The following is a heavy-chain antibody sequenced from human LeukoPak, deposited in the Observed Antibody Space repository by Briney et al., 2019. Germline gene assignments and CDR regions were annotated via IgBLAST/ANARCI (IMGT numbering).Heavy chain of an antibody. CDR2: ISNDGRT. V-gene: IGHV3-53*01. Sequence: GGSLRLSFAASGFSVSTYYMTWVRQARGKGLESVSVISNDGRTYYAGSGKGRFTISRDESKNTFFLQMNNLKADDTAVYYCAADKTTSGWYELDYWGQGTLVTVSS. CDR1: GFSVSTYY. CDR3: AADKTTSGWYELDY. D-gene: IGHD6-19*01. J-gene: IGHJ4*02.